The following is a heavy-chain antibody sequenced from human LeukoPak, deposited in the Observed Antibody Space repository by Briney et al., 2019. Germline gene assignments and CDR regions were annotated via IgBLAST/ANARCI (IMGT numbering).Heavy chain of an antibody. CDR3: AKLWSTYMDV. CDR2: ISGSGGST. Sequence: PGGSLRLSRAASGFTFSSYGMHWVRQAPGKGLEWVSAISGSGGSTYYADSVKGRFTISRDNSKNTLYLQMNSLRAEDTAVYYCAKLWSTYMDVWGKGTTVTVSS. J-gene: IGHJ6*03. CDR1: GFTFSSYG. D-gene: IGHD3-3*01. V-gene: IGHV3-23*01.